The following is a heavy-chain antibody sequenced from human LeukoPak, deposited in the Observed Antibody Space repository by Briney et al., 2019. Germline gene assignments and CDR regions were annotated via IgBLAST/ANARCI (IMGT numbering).Heavy chain of an antibody. Sequence: SETLSLTCTVSGGSISSSSYYWGWIRQPPGKGLEWIGSIYYSGSTYYNPSLKSRVTISVDTSKNQFSLKLSSVTAADTAVYYCARQGIAAAGGFDPWGQGTLVTVSS. J-gene: IGHJ5*02. CDR1: GGSISSSSYY. CDR3: ARQGIAAAGGFDP. V-gene: IGHV4-39*01. D-gene: IGHD6-13*01. CDR2: IYYSGST.